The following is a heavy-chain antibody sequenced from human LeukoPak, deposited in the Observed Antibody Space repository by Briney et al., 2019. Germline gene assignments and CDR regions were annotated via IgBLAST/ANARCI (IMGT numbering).Heavy chain of an antibody. J-gene: IGHJ6*02. CDR3: AREIVSSYYYNGMDV. V-gene: IGHV4-30-4*01. Sequence: SETLSLTCTVSGGSISNTDSYWNCIRQPPGKGLEWIGFISYSGNTYSTPSLESRLTISIDTAKNQFSLSLSSVTAADTAVYFCAREIVSSYYYNGMDVWGQGITVTVSS. D-gene: IGHD5/OR15-5a*01. CDR1: GGSISNTDSY. CDR2: ISYSGNT.